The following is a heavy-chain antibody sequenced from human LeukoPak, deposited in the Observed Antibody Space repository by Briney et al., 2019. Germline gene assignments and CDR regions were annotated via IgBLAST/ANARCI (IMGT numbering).Heavy chain of an antibody. V-gene: IGHV3-74*01. J-gene: IGHJ4*02. CDR1: GFTFSSYW. Sequence: GGSLRLSCAASGFTFSSYWMHWVRRAPGKGLVWVSRINSDGSRINYADSVKGRFTISRDNAKNTLYLQMNSLRAEDTAVYYCVKGYCSGGTCYSGDFDYWGQGTLVTASS. CDR2: INSDGSRI. D-gene: IGHD2-15*01. CDR3: VKGYCSGGTCYSGDFDY.